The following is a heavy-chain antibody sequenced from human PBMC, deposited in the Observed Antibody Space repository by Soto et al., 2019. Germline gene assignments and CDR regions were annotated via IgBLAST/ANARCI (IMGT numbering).Heavy chain of an antibody. V-gene: IGHV4-59*08. CDR1: GGSISSYY. J-gene: IGHJ4*02. CDR2: IYYSGST. CDR3: ASGEDDCSSTSCLAY. Sequence: SDTLSLTCTVSGGSISSYYWSWIRQPPGKGLEWIGYIYYSGSTNYNPSLKSRVTISVDTSKNQFSLKLSSVTAADTAVYYCASGEDDCSSTSCLAYWGQGTLVTVS. D-gene: IGHD2-2*01.